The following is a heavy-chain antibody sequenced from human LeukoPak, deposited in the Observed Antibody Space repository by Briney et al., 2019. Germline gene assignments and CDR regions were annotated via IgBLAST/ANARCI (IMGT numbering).Heavy chain of an antibody. CDR2: ISGSGGST. J-gene: IGHJ4*02. CDR3: AKLKDSGSYFGSESYFDY. V-gene: IGHV3-23*01. CDR1: GFTFSSYG. D-gene: IGHD1-26*01. Sequence: GGSLRLSCAASGFTFSSYGMSWVRQAPGKGLEWVSAISGSGGSTYYADSVKGRFTISRDNAKNSLYLQMNSLRAEDTALYYCAKLKDSGSYFGSESYFDYWGQGTLVTVSS.